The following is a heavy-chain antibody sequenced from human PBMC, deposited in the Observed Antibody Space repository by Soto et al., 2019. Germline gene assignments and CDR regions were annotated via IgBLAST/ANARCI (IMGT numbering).Heavy chain of an antibody. Sequence: EVQLVESGGGWIQPGGSLRLSCAASGFTVSSNYISLVRQDPGKVLEWVSVIYSGGSTYYADFVKGRFTLSRDNSKNTLDLQMNSLRAEDTAVYYCARDRVESGYPEYFQHWVQGTLVTVS. CDR3: ARDRVESGYPEYFQH. CDR1: GFTVSSNY. CDR2: IYSGGST. J-gene: IGHJ1*01. D-gene: IGHD3-22*01. V-gene: IGHV3-53*01.